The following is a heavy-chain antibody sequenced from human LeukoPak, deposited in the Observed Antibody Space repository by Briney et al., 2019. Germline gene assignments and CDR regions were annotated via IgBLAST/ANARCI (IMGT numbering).Heavy chain of an antibody. CDR3: ARGATSDDFDF. CDR1: GYTFTSYG. CDR2: ISAYNGNT. V-gene: IGHV1-18*01. D-gene: IGHD1-26*01. Sequence: ASVKVSCKASGYTFTSYGISWVRQAPGQGLEWMGWISAYNGNTNYAQKPQGRVTMTTDTSTSTAYMELGSLRSDDTAIYYCARGATSDDFDFWGQETLVTVSS. J-gene: IGHJ4*02.